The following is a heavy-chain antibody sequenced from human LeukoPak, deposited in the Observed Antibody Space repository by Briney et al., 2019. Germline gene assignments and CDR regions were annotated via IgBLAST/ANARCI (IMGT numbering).Heavy chain of an antibody. Sequence: SETLSLTCTVSGGSISSSSYYWGWIRQPPGKGLEWIGSIYYSGSTYYNPSLKSRVTISVDTSKNQFSLKLSSVTAADTAVYYCARDIRSRGRYREYGDHGPYYYYGMDVWGQGTTVTVSS. V-gene: IGHV4-39*07. CDR3: ARDIRSRGRYREYGDHGPYYYYGMDV. J-gene: IGHJ6*02. D-gene: IGHD4-17*01. CDR2: IYYSGST. CDR1: GGSISSSSYY.